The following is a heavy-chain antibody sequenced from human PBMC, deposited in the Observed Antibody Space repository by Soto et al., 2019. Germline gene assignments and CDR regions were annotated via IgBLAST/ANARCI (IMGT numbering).Heavy chain of an antibody. J-gene: IGHJ4*02. D-gene: IGHD4-4*01. Sequence: EVQLLESGGGFVQPGGSLRLSCAASGFTFSSYAMSWVRQAPGKGLEWVSAISGSGAGTYYAYSVKGRFTVSRDNSKNALDLQMNSLRAEDTAVYYCAKAPYGVTFPFDYWGQGALVSVSS. CDR3: AKAPYGVTFPFDY. CDR2: ISGSGAGT. CDR1: GFTFSSYA. V-gene: IGHV3-23*01.